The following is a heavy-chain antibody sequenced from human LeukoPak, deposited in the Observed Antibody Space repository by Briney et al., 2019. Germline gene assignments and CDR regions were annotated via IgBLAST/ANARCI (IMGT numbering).Heavy chain of an antibody. D-gene: IGHD6-13*01. CDR1: GYTFTSYG. CDR3: ARSLAAAGNYYYYGMDV. J-gene: IGHJ6*02. V-gene: IGHV1-18*01. CDR2: ISAYNGNI. Sequence: GASVKVSCEASGYTFTSYGISWVRQAPGQGLEWMGWISAYNGNINYAQKLQGRVTMTTDTSTSTAYMELRSLRSDDTAVYYCARSLAAAGNYYYYGMDVWGQGTTVTVSS.